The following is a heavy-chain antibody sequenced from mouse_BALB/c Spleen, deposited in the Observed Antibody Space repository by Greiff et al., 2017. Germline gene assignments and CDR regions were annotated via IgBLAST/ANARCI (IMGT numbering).Heavy chain of an antibody. CDR1: GYTFTDYA. CDR2: ISTYYGDA. D-gene: IGHD1-1*01. J-gene: IGHJ3*01. Sequence: QVQLQQSGAELVRPGVSVKISCKGSGYTFTDYAMHWVKQSHAKSLEWIGVISTYYGDASYNQKFKGKATMTVDKSSSTAYMELARLTSEDSAIYYCARAYYYGSSYEGFAYWGQGTLVTVSA. V-gene: IGHV1S137*01. CDR3: ARAYYYGSSYEGFAY.